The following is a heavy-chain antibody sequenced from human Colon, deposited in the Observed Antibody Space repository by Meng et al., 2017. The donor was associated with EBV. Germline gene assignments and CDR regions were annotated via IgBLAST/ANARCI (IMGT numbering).Heavy chain of an antibody. J-gene: IGHJ4*02. D-gene: IGHD6-19*01. V-gene: IGHV4-31*03. CDR2: IYYSGST. Sequence: QVQLQESGPGPVKPSQTLSPPCTVSGGSVSSGGYYWTWIRQHPGKGLEWFGHIYYSGSTFYNPSLKRRVIISIDTSKNQFSLNLRSVTAADTAVYYCARVSSGWDYFDYWGQGTLVTVSS. CDR1: GGSVSSGGYY. CDR3: ARVSSGWDYFDY.